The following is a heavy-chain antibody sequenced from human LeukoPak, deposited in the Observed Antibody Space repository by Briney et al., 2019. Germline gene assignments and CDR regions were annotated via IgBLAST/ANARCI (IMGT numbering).Heavy chain of an antibody. Sequence: GGSLRLSCAASGFTFSSYGMHWVRQAPGKGLEWVVVIWYDGSNKYYADSVKGRFTISRDNSKNTLYLQMNSLRAEDTAVYYCAKSPYYGSGSYYTDYYYYMDVWGKGTTVTVSS. V-gene: IGHV3-33*06. CDR1: GFTFSSYG. D-gene: IGHD3-10*01. CDR3: AKSPYYGSGSYYTDYYYYMDV. CDR2: IWYDGSNK. J-gene: IGHJ6*03.